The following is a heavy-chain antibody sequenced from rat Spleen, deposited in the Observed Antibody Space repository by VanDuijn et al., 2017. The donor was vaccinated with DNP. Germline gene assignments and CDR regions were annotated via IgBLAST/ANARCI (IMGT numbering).Heavy chain of an antibody. CDR3: STGGTEFNH. Sequence: EVQLVESGGGVVQPGKSLKLSCAASGFSFSDSAMAWVRQSPKMGLEWVATISISGSKTSYSDSVKGRFTISRDNAKSSLSLQMDSLRSEDTATYYCSTGGTEFNHWGQGVMVTVSS. CDR1: GFSFSDSA. CDR2: ISISGSKT. D-gene: IGHD1-11*01. J-gene: IGHJ2*01. V-gene: IGHV5S23*01.